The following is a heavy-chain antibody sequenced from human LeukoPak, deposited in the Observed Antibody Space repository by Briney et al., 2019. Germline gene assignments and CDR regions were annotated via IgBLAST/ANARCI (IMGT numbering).Heavy chain of an antibody. CDR3: ARDLGGWELLQSYYFDY. Sequence: SDTLSLTGTGTDLPIISNRYGWSGIRQRPGMGRECLASIYYSRSPYDNPSLNSRVPIPVDTSNNQFSLKLSSVTATDTAVYYCARDLGGWELLQSYYFDYWGQGTLVTVSS. V-gene: IGHV4-39*07. CDR1: DLPIISNRYG. D-gene: IGHD1-26*01. J-gene: IGHJ4*02. CDR2: IYYSRSP.